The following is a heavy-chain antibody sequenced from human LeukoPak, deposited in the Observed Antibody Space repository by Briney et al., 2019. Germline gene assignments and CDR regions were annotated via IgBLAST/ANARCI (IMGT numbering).Heavy chain of an antibody. CDR2: ITSSSSTI. CDR1: GFTFNTYT. Sequence: GGSLRLSCAASGFTFNTYTMNWVRQAPGKGLEWVSYITSSSSTIYYADSVKGRFTISRDNAKNSLYLQMNSLRVEDTAVFYCARNYGNAFDIWGQGTMVTVSS. V-gene: IGHV3-48*01. D-gene: IGHD4-17*01. CDR3: ARNYGNAFDI. J-gene: IGHJ3*02.